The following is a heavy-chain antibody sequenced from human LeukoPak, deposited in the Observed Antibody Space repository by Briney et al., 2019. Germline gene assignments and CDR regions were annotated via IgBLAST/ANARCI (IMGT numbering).Heavy chain of an antibody. CDR1: GGSISSSGSY. Sequence: SETLSLTCTVSGGSISSSGSYWGWIRQPPGKGLEWIESRYYSGSTYYNPSLKSRITISVDTSKNQFSLKLSSVTAADTAVYYCARGAYCTSSSCFETPYYFDYWGQGTLVTVSS. J-gene: IGHJ4*02. CDR2: RYYSGST. V-gene: IGHV4-39*01. D-gene: IGHD2-15*01. CDR3: ARGAYCTSSSCFETPYYFDY.